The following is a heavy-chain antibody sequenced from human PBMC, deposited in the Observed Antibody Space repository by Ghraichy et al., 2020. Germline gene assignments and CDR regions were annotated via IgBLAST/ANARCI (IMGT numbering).Heavy chain of an antibody. CDR2: LNTDGTTT. J-gene: IGHJ4*02. D-gene: IGHD6-19*01. Sequence: GSLRLSCAASGFTFSSYWMHWVRQAPGKELVWVSRLNTDGTTTTYADSVKGRFTISRDNAKNTLYLQMNSLRAEDTAVYYCARGSSGLLEFGGPGTLVTVSS. V-gene: IGHV3-74*01. CDR3: ARGSSGLLEF. CDR1: GFTFSSYW.